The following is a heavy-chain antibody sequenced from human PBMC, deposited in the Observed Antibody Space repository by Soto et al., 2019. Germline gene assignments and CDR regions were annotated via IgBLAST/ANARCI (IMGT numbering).Heavy chain of an antibody. CDR3: ARDRGVSPPNYYYYGMDV. CDR1: GFTFSSYA. Sequence: GGSLRLSCAASGFTFSSYAMSWVRQAPGKGLEWVSAISGSGGSTYYADSVKGRFTISRDNSKNTLYLQMNSLRAEDTAVYYFARDRGVSPPNYYYYGMDVWGQGTTVTVSS. V-gene: IGHV3-23*01. J-gene: IGHJ6*02. CDR2: ISGSGGST. D-gene: IGHD3-10*01.